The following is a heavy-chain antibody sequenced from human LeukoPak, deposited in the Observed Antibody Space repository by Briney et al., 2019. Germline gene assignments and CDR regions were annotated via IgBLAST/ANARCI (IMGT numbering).Heavy chain of an antibody. D-gene: IGHD1-26*01. CDR2: IRYDGSNK. CDR3: AKGFSHSDYLDY. V-gene: IGHV3-30*02. CDR1: GFTFSSYG. J-gene: IGHJ4*02. Sequence: PGGSPRLSCAASGFTFSSYGMHWVRQAPGKGLEWVAFIRYDGSNKYYADSVKGRFTISRDNSKNTLYLQMNSLRAEDTAVYYCAKGFSHSDYLDYWGQGTLVTVSS.